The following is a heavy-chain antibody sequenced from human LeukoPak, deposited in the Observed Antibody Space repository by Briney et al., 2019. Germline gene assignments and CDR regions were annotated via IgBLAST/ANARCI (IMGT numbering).Heavy chain of an antibody. CDR1: GYTFTSYG. J-gene: IGHJ4*02. CDR3: ARDMITFGGVIADYTNFDY. Sequence: ASVKVSCKASGYTFTSYGISWVRQAPGQGLEWMGWISAYNGNTNYAQKLQGRVTMTTDTSTSTAYMELGSLRSDDTAVYYCARDMITFGGVIADYTNFDYWGQGTLVTVSS. D-gene: IGHD3-16*02. CDR2: ISAYNGNT. V-gene: IGHV1-18*01.